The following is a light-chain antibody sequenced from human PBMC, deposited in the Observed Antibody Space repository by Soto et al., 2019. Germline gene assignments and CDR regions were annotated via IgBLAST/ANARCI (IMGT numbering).Light chain of an antibody. CDR3: QQYNSYSPT. V-gene: IGKV1-5*03. CDR1: QSISPW. CDR2: KAS. Sequence: DIQMTQSPSTLSVSVGDRVTITCRASQSISPWLAWYQQKPGKAPKILIYKASSLESGVPSRFSGSESGTEFNLTISIRQPDDFATYYCQQYNSYSPTFGQGTKLEIK. J-gene: IGKJ2*01.